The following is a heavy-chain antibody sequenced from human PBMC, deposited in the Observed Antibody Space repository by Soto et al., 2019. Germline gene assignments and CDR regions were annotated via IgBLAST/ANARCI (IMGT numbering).Heavy chain of an antibody. CDR2: INPSGGST. Sequence: ASVKVSCKASGYTFTSYYMHWVRQTPGQGLEWMGIINPSGGSTSYAQKFQGRVTMTRDTSTSTVYMELSSLRSEDTAVYYCARGSALPVGATADASDIWGQGTMVTV. CDR1: GYTFTSYY. J-gene: IGHJ3*02. V-gene: IGHV1-46*01. CDR3: ARGSALPVGATADASDI. D-gene: IGHD1-26*01.